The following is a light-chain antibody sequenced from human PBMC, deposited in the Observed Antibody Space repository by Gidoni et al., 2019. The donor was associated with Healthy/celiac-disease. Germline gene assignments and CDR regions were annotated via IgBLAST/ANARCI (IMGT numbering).Light chain of an antibody. J-gene: IGLJ1*01. V-gene: IGLV3-1*01. CDR1: TLGDKY. CDR2: QDS. Sequence: YELTQPPSVSVSPGQTASITCSGDTLGDKYACWYQQKPGQSPVLVIYQDSKRPSGIPERFSGSNSGNTATLTISGTQAMDEADYYCQAWDSSTAVFGTGTKVTVL. CDR3: QAWDSSTAV.